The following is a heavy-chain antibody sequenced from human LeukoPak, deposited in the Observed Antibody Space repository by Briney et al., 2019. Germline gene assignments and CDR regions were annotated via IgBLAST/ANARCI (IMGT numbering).Heavy chain of an antibody. CDR3: ARLIRAMVRGVITPDY. V-gene: IGHV1-2*02. D-gene: IGHD3-10*01. J-gene: IGHJ4*02. Sequence: ASVKVSCKPSLYTLTGYYMQGVRQAPRERREWMGWINPISGGTKSAQKFHGRVTMTRDTTTSTAYMELSRLRSNETAVSDCARLIRAMVRGVITPDYWGQGTLVTVSS. CDR1: LYTLTGYY. CDR2: INPISGGT.